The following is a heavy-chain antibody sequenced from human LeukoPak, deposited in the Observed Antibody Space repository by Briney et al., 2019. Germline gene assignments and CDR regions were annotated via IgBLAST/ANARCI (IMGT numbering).Heavy chain of an antibody. V-gene: IGHV7-4-1*02. CDR2: IHPSTGNP. Sequence: RASVKVSCKASGYTFTNYAMNWVRQAPGQGLEWMGWIHPSTGNPTYAQAFTGRFVFSLDTSVSTTYLQISSLKTEDTAVYYCARAYQRLGQLSLPDYWGQGTLVTVSS. CDR1: GYTFTNYA. D-gene: IGHD3-16*02. J-gene: IGHJ4*02. CDR3: ARAYQRLGQLSLPDY.